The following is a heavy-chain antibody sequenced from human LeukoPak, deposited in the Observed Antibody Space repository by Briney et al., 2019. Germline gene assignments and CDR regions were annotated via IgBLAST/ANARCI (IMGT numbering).Heavy chain of an antibody. CDR2: ISAYNGNT. CDR1: GYTFTSYG. J-gene: IGHJ4*02. CDR3: ARATHREPSSSWYRY. D-gene: IGHD6-13*01. V-gene: IGHV1-18*01. Sequence: ASVKVSCKASGYTFTSYGISWVRQAPGQGLEWMGWISAYNGNTNYAQKLQGRVTMATDTSTSTAYMELRSLRSDDTAVYYCARATHREPSSSWYRYWGQGTLVTVSS.